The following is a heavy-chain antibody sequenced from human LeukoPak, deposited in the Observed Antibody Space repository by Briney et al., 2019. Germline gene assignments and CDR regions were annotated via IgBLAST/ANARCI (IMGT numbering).Heavy chain of an antibody. CDR2: INGDGSST. D-gene: IGHD6-6*01. CDR1: GFTFSSYW. V-gene: IGHV3-74*01. J-gene: IGHJ4*02. Sequence: GGSLRLSCAASGFTFSSYWMHWVRQAPGKGLVWVSRINGDGSSTSYADSVKGRFTISRDNAKNTLYLQMNSLRAEDTAVYYCARGYSSSYRIDYWGQGILVTVSS. CDR3: ARGYSSSYRIDY.